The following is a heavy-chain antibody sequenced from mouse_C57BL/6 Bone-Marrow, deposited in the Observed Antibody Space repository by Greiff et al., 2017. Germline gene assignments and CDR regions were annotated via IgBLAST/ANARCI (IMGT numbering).Heavy chain of an antibody. CDR2: IDPETGGT. V-gene: IGHV1-15*01. CDR3: TRRRELLP. J-gene: IGHJ1*03. CDR1: GYTFTDYE. Sequence: VQLQESGAELVRPGASVTLSCKASGYTFTDYEMHWVKQTPVHGLEWIGAIDPETGGTAYNQKFKGKAILTADKSSSTAYMELRSLTSEDSAVYCCTRRRELLPWGTGTTVTVSS. D-gene: IGHD1-1*01.